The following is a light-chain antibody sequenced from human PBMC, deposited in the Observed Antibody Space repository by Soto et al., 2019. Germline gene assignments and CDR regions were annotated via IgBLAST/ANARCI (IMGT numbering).Light chain of an antibody. J-gene: IGKJ5*01. Sequence: EIVMTQSPATLSVSPGERATLSCRASQSVSSNLAWYQQNPGQAPRLLIYGASTRATGIPARFSGSGSGIEFTLTISSLQSEDFAVYYCQQYNNWPLTFGQGTRLDIK. CDR3: QQYNNWPLT. V-gene: IGKV3-15*01. CDR1: QSVSSN. CDR2: GAS.